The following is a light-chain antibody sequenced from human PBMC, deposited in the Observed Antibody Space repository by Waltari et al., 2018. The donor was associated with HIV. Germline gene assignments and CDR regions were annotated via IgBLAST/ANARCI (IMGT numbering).Light chain of an antibody. Sequence: QSVLTQPPSASGSPGQTVTISCSGNSSNIGGNTVNWYQQFPGSAPKLLMYNNVQRPSGVPDRFSGSKSGTSASLAISGLQSDDESDYYCSTWDDSLTGVVFGGGTKLTVL. CDR2: NNV. CDR1: SSNIGGNT. CDR3: STWDDSLTGVV. V-gene: IGLV1-44*01. J-gene: IGLJ3*02.